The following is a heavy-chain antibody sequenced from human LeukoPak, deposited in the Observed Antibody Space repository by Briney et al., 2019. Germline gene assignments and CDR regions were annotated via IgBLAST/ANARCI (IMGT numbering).Heavy chain of an antibody. CDR1: GGSISSYY. CDR3: ARMGSYRYLAYFDY. Sequence: SETLSLTCTVSGGSISSYYWSWIRQPAREGLEWIGRIFGSGSTNYNPSLKSRLTMSVDTSKYQFSLKLTSVTAADTAVYYCARMGSYRYLAYFDYWGQGTLVTVSS. CDR2: IFGSGST. D-gene: IGHD3-16*02. V-gene: IGHV4-4*07. J-gene: IGHJ4*02.